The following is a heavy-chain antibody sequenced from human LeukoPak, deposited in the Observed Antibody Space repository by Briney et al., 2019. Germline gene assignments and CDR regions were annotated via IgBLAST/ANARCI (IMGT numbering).Heavy chain of an antibody. J-gene: IGHJ4*02. CDR2: ISWNSGSI. CDR3: AKGYCSSTSCYDDY. D-gene: IGHD2-2*01. Sequence: GGSLRLSCAASGFTFDDYAMHWVRQAPGKGLEWVSGISWNSGSIGYADSVKGRFTISRDNAKNSLYLQMNSLRAEDTALYYCAKGYCSSTSCYDDYWGQGTLVTVSP. CDR1: GFTFDDYA. V-gene: IGHV3-9*01.